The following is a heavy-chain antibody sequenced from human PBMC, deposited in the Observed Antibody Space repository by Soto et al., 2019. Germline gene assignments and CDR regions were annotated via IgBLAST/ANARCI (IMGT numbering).Heavy chain of an antibody. CDR3: ARGATTFHGWFDT. CDR2: IYYSGTA. V-gene: IGHV4-31*03. D-gene: IGHD3-16*01. J-gene: IGHJ5*02. CDR1: CGSSVNLGGC. Sequence: SVACGSSVNLGGCCIFKNQHPGKGLKWIGYIYYSGTAYYNPSLKRRVSISLDPSKNQFSLKLSSVTAADTAVYYCARGATTFHGWFDTCGEGTLLTVYS.